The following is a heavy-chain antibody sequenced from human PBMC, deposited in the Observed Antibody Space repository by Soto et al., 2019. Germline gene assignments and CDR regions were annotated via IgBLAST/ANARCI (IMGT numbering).Heavy chain of an antibody. CDR1: GFTFSSYW. CDR3: ARLGYYYDSSGYYLLDY. Sequence: EVQLVESGGGLVQPGGSLRLSCAASGFTFSSYWMHWVRQAPGKGLVWVSRINSDGSSTSYADSVKGRFTISRDNAKNTLYLQMNSLRAEDTAVYYCARLGYYYDSSGYYLLDYWGQGTLVTVSS. D-gene: IGHD3-22*01. CDR2: INSDGSST. V-gene: IGHV3-74*01. J-gene: IGHJ4*02.